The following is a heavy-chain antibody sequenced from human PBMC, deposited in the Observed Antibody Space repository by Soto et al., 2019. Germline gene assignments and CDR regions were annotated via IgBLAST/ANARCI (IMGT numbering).Heavy chain of an antibody. J-gene: IGHJ6*03. Sequence: PSQTLSLTCDISGDSISSNSAGWNWIRQTPSRGLEWLGRTYYKSKWYYTYAASVKSRITVSPDTSKNQFSLQLTSVTPEDTAVYYCARGSWDDVSGHYYMDVWDKGTTV. CDR1: GDSISSNSAG. CDR3: ARGSWDDVSGHYYMDV. V-gene: IGHV6-1*01. CDR2: TYYKSKWYY. D-gene: IGHD1-1*01.